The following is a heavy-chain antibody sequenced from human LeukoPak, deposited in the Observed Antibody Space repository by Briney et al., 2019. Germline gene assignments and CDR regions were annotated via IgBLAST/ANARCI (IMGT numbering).Heavy chain of an antibody. J-gene: IGHJ4*02. CDR2: INHSGST. D-gene: IGHD2-2*01. V-gene: IGHV4-34*01. CDR1: GGSFSGYY. CDR3: ARGRGWENIVVVPAARRFDY. Sequence: PSETLSLTCAVYGGSFSGYYWSWIRQPPGKGLEWIGEINHSGSTNYNPSLKSRVTISVDTSKNQFSLKLSSVTAADTAVYYCARGRGWENIVVVPAARRFDYWGQGTLVTVSS.